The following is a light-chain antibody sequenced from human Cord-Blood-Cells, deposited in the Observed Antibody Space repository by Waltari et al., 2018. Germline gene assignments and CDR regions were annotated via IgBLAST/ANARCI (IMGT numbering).Light chain of an antibody. V-gene: IGKV3-11*01. Sequence: EIVLTQSPATLSLSPGARATLSCRASQSVSSYLAWYQQKPGQAPRLLIYDASNRATGIPARFSGSGSGTDFTLTISSLEPEDFAVYYCQQRSNWPPPTFGGGTKVEIK. CDR1: QSVSSY. J-gene: IGKJ4*01. CDR3: QQRSNWPPPT. CDR2: DAS.